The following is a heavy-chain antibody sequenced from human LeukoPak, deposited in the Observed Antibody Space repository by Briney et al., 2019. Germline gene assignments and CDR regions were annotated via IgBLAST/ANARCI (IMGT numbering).Heavy chain of an antibody. Sequence: GGSLRLSCAASGFTFDDYAMHWVRQAPGKGLEWVSGISWNSGSIGYADSVKGRFTISRDNAKNSLYLQMNSLRAEDTALYYCAKDNWARYYYDSSGYYYEWLDYWGQGTLVTVSS. CDR3: AKDNWARYYYDSSGYYYEWLDY. V-gene: IGHV3-9*01. J-gene: IGHJ4*02. CDR1: GFTFDDYA. D-gene: IGHD3-22*01. CDR2: ISWNSGSI.